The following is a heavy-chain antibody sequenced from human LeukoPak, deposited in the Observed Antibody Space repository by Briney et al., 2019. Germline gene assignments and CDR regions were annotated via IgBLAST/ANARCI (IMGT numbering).Heavy chain of an antibody. CDR2: ISFDGSDQ. Sequence: GRSPRLSCAASGFTFSNYAMHWVRQAPGKGLEWVAVISFDGSDQYYADSVRGRFTISRDNSKNTLYLQMDSLRVEDTALYFCAKVFVLMRGTPENWFDPWGQGTLVTVSS. CDR1: GFTFSNYA. CDR3: AKVFVLMRGTPENWFDP. V-gene: IGHV3-30*18. D-gene: IGHD1-14*01. J-gene: IGHJ5*02.